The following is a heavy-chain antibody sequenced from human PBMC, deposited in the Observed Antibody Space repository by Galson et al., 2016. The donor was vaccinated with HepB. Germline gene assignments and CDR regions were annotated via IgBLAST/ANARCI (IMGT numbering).Heavy chain of an antibody. CDR2: ISSRGETK. J-gene: IGHJ4*02. CDR3: VAEDFAHCGGGCSF. V-gene: IGHV3-48*03. Sequence: SLRLSCAATGFAFNVFNMKWVRQAPGKGLECISYISSRGETKYYADSVKGRFSISRDNAKNSLLLQMNSLKDEDTATYYCVAEDFAHCGGGCSFWGQGTPATVSS. D-gene: IGHD2-21*01. CDR1: GFAFNVFN.